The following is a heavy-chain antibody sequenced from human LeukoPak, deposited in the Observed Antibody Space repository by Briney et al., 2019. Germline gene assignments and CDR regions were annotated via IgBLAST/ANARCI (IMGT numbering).Heavy chain of an antibody. V-gene: IGHV1-69*05. D-gene: IGHD2-2*01. Sequence: SCAASGFTFSSYAISWVRQAPGQGLEWMGGIIPIFGTANYAQKFQGRVTITTDESTSTAYMELSSLRSEDTAVYYCARGIVVVPAAIYNWFDPWGQGTLVTVSS. CDR3: ARGIVVVPAAIYNWFDP. J-gene: IGHJ5*02. CDR2: IIPIFGTA. CDR1: GFTFSSYA.